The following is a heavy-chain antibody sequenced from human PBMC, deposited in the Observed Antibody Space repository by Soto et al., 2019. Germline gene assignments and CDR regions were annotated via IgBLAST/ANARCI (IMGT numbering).Heavy chain of an antibody. D-gene: IGHD3-3*01. V-gene: IGHV3-21*01. J-gene: IGHJ6*03. Sequence: PGGSLRLSCTASGVTFSSYSMNWVRPAPGKGLEWVSSISSSSSYIYYADSVKGRFTISRDNAKNSLYLQMNSLRAEDTAVYYCARDPGRFLEWLLPGVMNDWRKGTAVTVCS. CDR3: ARDPGRFLEWLLPGVMND. CDR1: GVTFSSYS. CDR2: ISSSSSYI.